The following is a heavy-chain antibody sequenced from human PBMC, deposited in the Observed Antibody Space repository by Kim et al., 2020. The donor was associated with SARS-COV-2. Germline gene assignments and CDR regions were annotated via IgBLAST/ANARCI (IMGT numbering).Heavy chain of an antibody. CDR1: GGSISSSSYY. D-gene: IGHD6-19*01. J-gene: IGHJ4*02. V-gene: IGHV4-39*01. CDR3: ARIRYSSGWPVGLFDY. Sequence: SETLSLTCTVSGGSISSSSYYWGWIRQPPGKGLEWIGSIYYSGSTYYNPSLKSRVTISVDTSKNQFSLKLSSVTAADTAVYYCARIRYSSGWPVGLFDYWGQGTLVTVSS. CDR2: IYYSGST.